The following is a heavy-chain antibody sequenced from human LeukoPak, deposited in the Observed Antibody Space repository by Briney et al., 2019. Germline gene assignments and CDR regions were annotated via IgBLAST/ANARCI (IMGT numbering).Heavy chain of an antibody. J-gene: IGHJ4*02. Sequence: GGSLRLSCAVYGFTVSGNYISWVRQAPGRGLEWVSVIYSGGSTYFADSVKGRFSISRDNSKNTVYLQMNSLRAEDTAMYYCARDRSPATVTYTFDYWGRGTLVTVSS. D-gene: IGHD4-17*01. CDR1: GFTVSGNY. V-gene: IGHV3-66*01. CDR2: IYSGGST. CDR3: ARDRSPATVTYTFDY.